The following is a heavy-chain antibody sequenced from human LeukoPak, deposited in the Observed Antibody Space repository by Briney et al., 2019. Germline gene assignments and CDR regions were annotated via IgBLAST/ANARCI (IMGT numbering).Heavy chain of an antibody. CDR3: ARAGYYYDSSGYYLIDR. CDR1: GGSISSCY. D-gene: IGHD3-22*01. V-gene: IGHV4-4*07. Sequence: SETLSLTCTVSGGSISSCYWSWIRQPAGKGLEWIGRIYTSGSTNYNPSLKSRVTMSVEKSKNQFSLKLSSVTAADTAVYYCARAGYYYDSSGYYLIDRWGQGTLVTVSS. CDR2: IYTSGST. J-gene: IGHJ5*02.